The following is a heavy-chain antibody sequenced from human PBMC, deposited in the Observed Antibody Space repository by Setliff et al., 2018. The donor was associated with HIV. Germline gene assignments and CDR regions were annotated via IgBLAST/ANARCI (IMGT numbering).Heavy chain of an antibody. CDR1: GYTFSSYE. D-gene: IGHD1-26*01. CDR2: ISTSNGYT. J-gene: IGHJ3*02. CDR3: ARGGSYWGYAFDI. Sequence: GASVKVSCKASGYTFSSYEISWVRQAPGQGLEWMGRISTSNGYTNYAQKLQGRFAVTTDTSTSIAYMELRGLGSDDTAVYYCARGGSYWGYAFDIWGQGTMVTVSS. V-gene: IGHV1-18*01.